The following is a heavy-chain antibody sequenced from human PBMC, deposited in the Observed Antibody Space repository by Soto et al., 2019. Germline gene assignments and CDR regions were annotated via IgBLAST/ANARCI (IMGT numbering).Heavy chain of an antibody. J-gene: IGHJ4*02. D-gene: IGHD3-22*01. V-gene: IGHV4-59*08. CDR1: GGSISSYY. CDR2: IYYSGST. Sequence: SETLSLTCTVSGGSISSYYWSWIRQPPGKGLEWIGYIYYSGSTNYNPSLKSRVTISVDTSKNQFSLKLSSVTAADTAVYYCARHPYDSSGYYYEGPHFDYWGQGTLVTVSS. CDR3: ARHPYDSSGYYYEGPHFDY.